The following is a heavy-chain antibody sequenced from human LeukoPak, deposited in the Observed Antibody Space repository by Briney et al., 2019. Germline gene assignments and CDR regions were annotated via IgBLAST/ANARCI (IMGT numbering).Heavy chain of an antibody. D-gene: IGHD6-13*01. Sequence: GGSLRLSCAASGFTFSSYGMHWVRQAPGKGLEWVAVIWYDGSNKYYADSVKGRFTISRDNFKNTLYLQMNSLRAEDTALYYCAKVAATENYYYYYGMDVWGQGTTVTVSS. CDR1: GFTFSSYG. CDR3: AKVAATENYYYYYGMDV. V-gene: IGHV3-33*06. J-gene: IGHJ6*02. CDR2: IWYDGSNK.